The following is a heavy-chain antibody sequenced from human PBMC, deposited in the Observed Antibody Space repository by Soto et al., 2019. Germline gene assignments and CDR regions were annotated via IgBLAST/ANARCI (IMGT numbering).Heavy chain of an antibody. V-gene: IGHV3-48*01. J-gene: IGHJ6*03. CDR2: ISSSSSTI. Sequence: GGSLRLSCAASGFTFSSYSMNWVRQAPGKGLEWVSYISSSSSTIYYADSVKGRFTISRDNAKNSLYLQMNSLRAEDTAVYYCARMVYAIGYYYMDVWGKGTTVTVSS. D-gene: IGHD2-8*01. CDR3: ARMVYAIGYYYMDV. CDR1: GFTFSSYS.